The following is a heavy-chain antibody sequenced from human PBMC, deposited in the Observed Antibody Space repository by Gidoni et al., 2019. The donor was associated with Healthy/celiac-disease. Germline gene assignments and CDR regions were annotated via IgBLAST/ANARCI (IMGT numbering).Heavy chain of an antibody. V-gene: IGHV1-3*01. D-gene: IGHD3-10*01. CDR1: GYTFTSYA. Sequence: QVQLVQSGAEVKKPGASVKVSCKASGYTFTSYAMHWVRQAPGQRLEWMGWINAGNGNTKYSQKFQGRVTITRDTSASTAYMELSSLRSEDTAVYYCARDFSGVVPTSPQNWFDPWGQGTLVTVSS. J-gene: IGHJ5*02. CDR2: INAGNGNT. CDR3: ARDFSGVVPTSPQNWFDP.